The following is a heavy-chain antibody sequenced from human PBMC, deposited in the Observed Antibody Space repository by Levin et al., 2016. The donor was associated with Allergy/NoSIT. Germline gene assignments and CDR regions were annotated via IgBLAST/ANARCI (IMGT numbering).Heavy chain of an antibody. D-gene: IGHD4-17*01. V-gene: IGHV3-7*01. J-gene: IGHJ5*02. CDR2: IKHDGSEK. CDR3: AASVRMP. Sequence: WIRQPPGKGLEWVANIKHDGSEKYYVGSVKGRFTISRDNAKNSLYLQMNSLRAEDTAVYYCAASVRMPWGHGTLVTVSS.